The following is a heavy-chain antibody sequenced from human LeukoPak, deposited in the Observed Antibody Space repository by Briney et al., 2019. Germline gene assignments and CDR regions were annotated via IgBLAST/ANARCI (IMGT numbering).Heavy chain of an antibody. CDR3: ARRGGSSSGNYYYYYMDV. V-gene: IGHV1-69*01. CDR2: IIPIFGTA. CDR1: GGTFSSYA. Sequence: SVKVSFKASGGTFSSYAISWARQAPGQGLEWMGGIIPIFGTANYAQKFQGRVTITADESTSTAYMELSSLRSEDTAVYYCARRGGSSSGNYYYYYMDVWGKGTTVTVSS. J-gene: IGHJ6*03. D-gene: IGHD6-6*01.